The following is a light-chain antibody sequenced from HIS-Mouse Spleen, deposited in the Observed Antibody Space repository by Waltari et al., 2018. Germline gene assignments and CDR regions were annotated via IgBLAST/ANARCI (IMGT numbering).Light chain of an antibody. J-gene: IGLJ3*02. CDR1: SSHIGRHT. V-gene: IGLV1-44*01. CDR3: AAWDDSLNGPV. CDR2: SNN. Sequence: QSVLTQPPSASGTPGQRVTISCSGSSSHIGRHTVNWYQQLPGTAPKLLIYSNNQRPSGVPDRFSGSKSGTSASLAISGLQSEDEADYYCAAWDDSLNGPVFGGGTKLTVL.